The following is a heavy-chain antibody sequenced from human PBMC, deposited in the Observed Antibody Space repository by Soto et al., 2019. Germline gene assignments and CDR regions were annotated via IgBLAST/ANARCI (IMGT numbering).Heavy chain of an antibody. V-gene: IGHV1-2*04. CDR2: INPNSGGT. D-gene: IGHD3-22*01. J-gene: IGHJ6*02. CDR1: GYTFTGYY. Sequence: ASVKVSCKASGYTFTGYYMHWVRQAPGQGLEWMGWINPNSGGTNYAQKFQGWVTMTRDTSISTAYMELSRLRSDDTAVYYCARWRYYYDSSGDLRTDYYGMDVWGQGTTVTVPS. CDR3: ARWRYYYDSSGDLRTDYYGMDV.